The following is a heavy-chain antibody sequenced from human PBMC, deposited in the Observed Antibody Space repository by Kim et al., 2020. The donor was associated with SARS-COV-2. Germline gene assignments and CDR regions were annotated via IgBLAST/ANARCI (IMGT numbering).Heavy chain of an antibody. D-gene: IGHD3-10*01. CDR3: ARGEGAGDY. V-gene: IGHV3-30-3*01. CDR2: ISYDGSNK. Sequence: GGSLRLSCAASGFTFSSYAMHWVRQAPGKGLEWVAVISYDGSNKYYADSVKGRFTISRDNSKNTLYLQMNSLRAEDTAVYYCARGEGAGDYWGQGTLVTVSS. CDR1: GFTFSSYA. J-gene: IGHJ4*02.